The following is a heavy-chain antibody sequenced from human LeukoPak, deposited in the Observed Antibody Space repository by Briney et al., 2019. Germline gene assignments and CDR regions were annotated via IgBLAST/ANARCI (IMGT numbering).Heavy chain of an antibody. J-gene: IGHJ4*02. V-gene: IGHV4-4*02. CDR2: FSHSGIT. CDR1: GASISRGSW. D-gene: IGHD1-26*01. Sequence: SETLSLTCDVSGASISRGSWWSWVHQPPGKGLEWIGEFSHSGITNFNPSLKSRVTISVDTSKTQFSLKLTSVTAADTAVYYCARGRAEQVIFFDYWGQGTLVTVSS. CDR3: ARGRAEQVIFFDY.